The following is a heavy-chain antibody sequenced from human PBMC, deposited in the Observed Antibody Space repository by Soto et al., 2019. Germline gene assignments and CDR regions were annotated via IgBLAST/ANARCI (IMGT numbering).Heavy chain of an antibody. J-gene: IGHJ4*02. CDR3: AKGGAMGIYYFDH. D-gene: IGHD5-18*01. Sequence: GGSLRLSCAGSGLTFSNYGMSWVRQAPGKGLEWVSVIRGSDGKTFYADSVKGRFTISRDNSKNTLYLQMNSLRVEDTAIYYCAKGGAMGIYYFDHWGQGRLVTVSS. CDR1: GLTFSNYG. V-gene: IGHV3-23*01. CDR2: IRGSDGKT.